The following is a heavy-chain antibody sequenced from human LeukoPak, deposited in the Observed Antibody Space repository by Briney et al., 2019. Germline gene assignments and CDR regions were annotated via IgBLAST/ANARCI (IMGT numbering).Heavy chain of an antibody. D-gene: IGHD6-13*01. CDR1: GYTFTSYY. V-gene: IGHV1-46*01. CDR3: ARAPLYSSSWYARFDP. Sequence: ASVKVSCKASGYTFTSYYMHWVRQAPGQGLEWMGIINPSGGSTSYAQKFQGRVTMTRNTSISTAYMELSSLRSEDTAVYYCARAPLYSSSWYARFDPWGQGTLVTVSS. J-gene: IGHJ5*02. CDR2: INPSGGST.